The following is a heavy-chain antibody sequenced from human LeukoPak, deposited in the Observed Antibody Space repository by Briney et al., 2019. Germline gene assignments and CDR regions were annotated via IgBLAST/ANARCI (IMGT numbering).Heavy chain of an antibody. Sequence: ASVTVSCKCSVYTFTVYYMHWVRQAPGQGGERMGWINPNSGGTNYSQNFPGSVTMTSDTSISTAYMELSRLRSDDTAVYYCARADSSSYYYVWFDYWGQGTLVTVSS. J-gene: IGHJ4*02. D-gene: IGHD3-22*01. CDR2: INPNSGGT. CDR1: VYTFTVYY. V-gene: IGHV1-2*02. CDR3: ARADSSSYYYVWFDY.